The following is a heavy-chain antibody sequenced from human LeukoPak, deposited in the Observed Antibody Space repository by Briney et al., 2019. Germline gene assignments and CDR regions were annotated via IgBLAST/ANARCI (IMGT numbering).Heavy chain of an antibody. V-gene: IGHV3-48*02. CDR2: ISSSSSTI. CDR3: ARDDNSGWFGEAFDY. Sequence: GGSLRLSCAASGFTFSSYSMNWVRQAPGKGLEWVSYISSSSSTIYYADSVKRRFTISRDNAKNSLYLQMNSLRDEDTAIYYCARDDNSGWFGEAFDYWGQGTLVTVSS. CDR1: GFTFSSYS. D-gene: IGHD6-19*01. J-gene: IGHJ4*02.